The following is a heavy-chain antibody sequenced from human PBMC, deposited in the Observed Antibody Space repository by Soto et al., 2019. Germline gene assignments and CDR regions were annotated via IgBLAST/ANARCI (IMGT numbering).Heavy chain of an antibody. Sequence: SETLSLTCTVSGGSISSYYWSWIRQPPGKGLEWIGYIYYSGSTNYNPSLKSRVTISVDTSKNQFSLKLSSVTAADTAVYYCARLARALVPGSGSYYKYDYWGQGTLVTVS. CDR2: IYYSGST. CDR3: ARLARALVPGSGSYYKYDY. J-gene: IGHJ4*02. CDR1: GGSISSYY. V-gene: IGHV4-59*08. D-gene: IGHD3-10*01.